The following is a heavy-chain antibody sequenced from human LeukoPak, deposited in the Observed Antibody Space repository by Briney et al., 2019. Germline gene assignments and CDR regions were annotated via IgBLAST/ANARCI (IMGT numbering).Heavy chain of an antibody. V-gene: IGHV3-23*01. D-gene: IGHD3-22*01. CDR1: GFTFSSYT. CDR3: VLGGYDSPSLGFDY. J-gene: IGHJ4*02. CDR2: ISGSGGST. Sequence: GGSLRLSCAASGFTFSSYTMTWVRQAPGKGLEWVSPISGSGGSTYYADSVRGRFTISRDNSKNTLYLQMNSLRAEDTAVYYCVLGGYDSPSLGFDYWGQGTLVTVSS.